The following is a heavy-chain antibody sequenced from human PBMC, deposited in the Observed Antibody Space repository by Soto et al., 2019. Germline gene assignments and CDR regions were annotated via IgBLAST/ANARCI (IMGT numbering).Heavy chain of an antibody. CDR2: ISHHGLKE. CDR1: GFTFRDYG. V-gene: IGHV3-30*18. J-gene: IGHJ4*02. Sequence: GGSLRLSCVASGFTFRDYGMHWVRQAPGKGLEWVAGISHHGLKEHYADSVKGRFTISRDNSKKTVYLQLNSLRGDDTAVYYCAKDWVGGSNKYYFEYWGQGTLVTLSS. CDR3: AKDWVGGSNKYYFEY. D-gene: IGHD1-26*01.